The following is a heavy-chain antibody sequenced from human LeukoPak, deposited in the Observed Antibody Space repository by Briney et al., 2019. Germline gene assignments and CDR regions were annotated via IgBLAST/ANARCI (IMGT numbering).Heavy chain of an antibody. D-gene: IGHD6-6*01. CDR3: ARDLEYSSSSAIRGWFDP. CDR2: IIPIFGTA. CDR1: GGTFSSYA. J-gene: IGHJ5*02. V-gene: IGHV1-69*05. Sequence: GASVKVSCKASGGTFSSYAISWVRQAPGQGLEWMGRIIPIFGTANYAQKFQGRVTITTDESTSTAYMELSSLRSEDTAVYYCARDLEYSSSSAIRGWFDPWGRGTLVTVSS.